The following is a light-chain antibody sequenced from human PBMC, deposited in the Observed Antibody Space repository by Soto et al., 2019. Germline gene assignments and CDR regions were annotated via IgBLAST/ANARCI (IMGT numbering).Light chain of an antibody. Sequence: EIVLTQSPATLSLSPGDRATLSCRASHSVGSLLAWYRQKPGQAPRLLIYFGSNRAADIPPRFSGSGSGTEFTLTIDSLQPEDFALFYCQQRSSWPWTFGQGTKVDIK. CDR3: QQRSSWPWT. J-gene: IGKJ1*01. V-gene: IGKV3-11*01. CDR1: HSVGSL. CDR2: FGS.